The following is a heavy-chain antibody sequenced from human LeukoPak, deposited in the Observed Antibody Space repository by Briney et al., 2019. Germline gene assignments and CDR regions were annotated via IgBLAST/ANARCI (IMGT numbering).Heavy chain of an antibody. CDR2: ISSTSSTI. D-gene: IGHD2-21*01. CDR1: GYTFSSYT. V-gene: IGHV3-48*02. CDR3: ANSRTFDV. J-gene: IGHJ3*01. Sequence: GGSLRLSCAASGYTFSSYTMNWVRQAPGKGLEWLSQISSTSSTIYYADSVKGRFTISRDNAENSLYLQMNSLRDEDTAVYYCANSRTFDVWAKGQWSPFLQ.